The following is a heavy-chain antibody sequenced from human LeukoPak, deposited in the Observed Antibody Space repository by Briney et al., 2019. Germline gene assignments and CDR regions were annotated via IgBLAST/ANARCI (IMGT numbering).Heavy chain of an antibody. Sequence: PGGSLRLSCAASGFTFSSYPMTWVRQAPGKGLEGVSSILSGGSTYYADSVKGRFTISRDNSGNTLFLQLNSLRAEDTAIYYCGKVGPSGHDAFDIWGQGTMVTVSS. CDR2: ILSGGST. D-gene: IGHD3-10*01. CDR1: GFTFSSYP. V-gene: IGHV3-23*01. CDR3: GKVGPSGHDAFDI. J-gene: IGHJ3*02.